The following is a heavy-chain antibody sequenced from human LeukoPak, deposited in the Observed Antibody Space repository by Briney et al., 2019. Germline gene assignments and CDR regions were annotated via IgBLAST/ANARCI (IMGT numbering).Heavy chain of an antibody. D-gene: IGHD1-1*01. CDR3: ARTWHDAFDI. Sequence: SETLSLTCTVSGGSISSSSYYWGWIRQPPGKGLEWIGYIYYSGSTNYNPSLKSRVTISVDTSKNQFSLKLSSVTAADTAVYYCARTWHDAFDIWGQGTMVTVSS. CDR2: IYYSGST. CDR1: GGSISSSSYY. J-gene: IGHJ3*02. V-gene: IGHV4-61*05.